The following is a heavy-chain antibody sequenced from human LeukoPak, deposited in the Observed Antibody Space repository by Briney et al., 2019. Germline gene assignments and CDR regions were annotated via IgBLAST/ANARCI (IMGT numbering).Heavy chain of an antibody. Sequence: SETLSLTCTVSGGSISSGSYYWSWIRQPAGKGLEWIGRIYTSGSTNYNPSLKSRVTISVDTSKNQFSLKLSSVTAADTAVYYCARRLKYSGYAYYFDYWGQGTLVTVSS. CDR1: GGSISSGSYY. CDR3: ARRLKYSGYAYYFDY. D-gene: IGHD5-12*01. V-gene: IGHV4-61*02. CDR2: IYTSGST. J-gene: IGHJ4*02.